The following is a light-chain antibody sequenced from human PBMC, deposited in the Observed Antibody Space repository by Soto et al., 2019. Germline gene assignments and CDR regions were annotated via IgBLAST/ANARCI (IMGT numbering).Light chain of an antibody. V-gene: IGKV1-5*03. J-gene: IGKJ1*01. Sequence: DIQMTQSPSTLSAFVGDRFTITCRASQSISSWLAWYQQKPGKAPKLLIYKASSSESGVPSRFSGSGSGTEFTLTISSLQPDDFATYYCQQYNTFSPTFGQGTKVDI. CDR2: KAS. CDR1: QSISSW. CDR3: QQYNTFSPT.